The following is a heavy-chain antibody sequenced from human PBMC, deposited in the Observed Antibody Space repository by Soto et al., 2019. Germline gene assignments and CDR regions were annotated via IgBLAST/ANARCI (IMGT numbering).Heavy chain of an antibody. CDR3: ARDTGDSFDY. CDR2: ISPHNGNT. J-gene: IGHJ4*02. CDR1: GYTFNTYF. V-gene: IGHV1-18*01. Sequence: QVQLVQSGGELKKPGASVKVSCNTSGYTFNTYFITWVRQAPGQGLEWMGWISPHNGNTNYAEKFQGRVTMTADTITKTAYMELRNLRIDDTAVYYGARDTGDSFDYWGQGTPVTVSS.